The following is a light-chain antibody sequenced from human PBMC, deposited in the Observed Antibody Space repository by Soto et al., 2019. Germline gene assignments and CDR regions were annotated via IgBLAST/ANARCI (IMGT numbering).Light chain of an antibody. V-gene: IGLV3-21*02. CDR1: NIGSKS. J-gene: IGLJ2*01. CDR2: DDS. CDR3: QVWDTGSDHVV. Sequence: SYELTQPPSVSVAPGQTARITCGENNIGSKSVHWYQQKAGQAPVLVVHDDSDRPSGIPERFSGSNSGNTATLSISRVEVGDEADYYCQVWDTGSDHVVFGGGTMLTVL.